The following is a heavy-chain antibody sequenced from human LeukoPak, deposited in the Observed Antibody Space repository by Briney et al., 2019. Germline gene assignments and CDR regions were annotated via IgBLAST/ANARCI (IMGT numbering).Heavy chain of an antibody. Sequence: GGSLRLSCAASGFTFSSYTMNWVRQAPGKGLEWVSSISSSSYIYYADSVRGRFTISRDNAKSSLYLQMNSLRAEDTAVYYCARETYGDNEYYFDYWGQGTLVTVSS. J-gene: IGHJ4*02. CDR3: ARETYGDNEYYFDY. V-gene: IGHV3-21*01. CDR2: ISSSSYI. D-gene: IGHD4-17*01. CDR1: GFTFSSYT.